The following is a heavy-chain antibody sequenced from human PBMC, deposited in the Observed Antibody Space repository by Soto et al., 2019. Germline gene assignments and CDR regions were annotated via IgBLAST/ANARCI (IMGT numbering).Heavy chain of an antibody. CDR1: GYTFTSYA. CDR3: AIDPPIYDFWSGYGFDY. D-gene: IGHD3-3*01. CDR2: INAGNGNT. J-gene: IGHJ4*02. V-gene: IGHV1-3*01. Sequence: QVQLVQSGAEVKKPGASVKVSCKASGYTFTSYAMHWVRQAPGQRLEWMGWINAGNGNTKYSQKFQGRVTITRDTSASTVYMELSSLRSEDTAVYYCAIDPPIYDFWSGYGFDYWGQGTLVTVSS.